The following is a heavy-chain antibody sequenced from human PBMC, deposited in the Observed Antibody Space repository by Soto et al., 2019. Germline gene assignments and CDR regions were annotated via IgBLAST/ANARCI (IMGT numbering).Heavy chain of an antibody. CDR1: GGSISSINW. Sequence: SETLSLTCGVSGGSISSINWWSWVRQTPGKGLEWIGYIYHSGSTYYNPSLKSRVTISVDRSKNQFSLKLSSVTAADTAVYYCARWVQPYYFDYWGQGTLVTVS. CDR3: ARWVQPYYFDY. J-gene: IGHJ4*02. CDR2: IYHSGST. V-gene: IGHV4-4*02.